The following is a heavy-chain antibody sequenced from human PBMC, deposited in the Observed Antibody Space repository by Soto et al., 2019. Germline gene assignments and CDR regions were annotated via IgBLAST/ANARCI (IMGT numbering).Heavy chain of an antibody. CDR1: GFTFSSYS. D-gene: IGHD4-17*01. CDR2: ISSSSSYI. V-gene: IGHV3-21*01. J-gene: IGHJ6*02. CDR3: ARDLFKRSTVTPSGYYYYYGMDV. Sequence: GGSLRLSCAASGFTFSSYSMNWVRQAPGKGLEWVSSISSSSSYIYYADSVKGRFTISRDNAKNSLYLQMNSLRAEDTAVYYCARDLFKRSTVTPSGYYYYYGMDVWGQGTTVTVSS.